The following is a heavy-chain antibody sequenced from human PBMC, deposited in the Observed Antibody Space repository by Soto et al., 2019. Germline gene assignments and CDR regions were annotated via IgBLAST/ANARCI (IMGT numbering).Heavy chain of an antibody. CDR2: IDWDDDK. CDR1: GGSISSGEYY. D-gene: IGHD6-19*01. J-gene: IGHJ4*02. Sequence: TLSLTCTVSGGSISSGEYYWNWIRQPPGKGLEWIAHIDWDDDKYYSTSLKTRLTISKDTSKNQVVLTMTNMDPVDTATYYCARIRNTRGSGWYYFDYWGQGTLVTVSS. V-gene: IGHV2-70*18. CDR3: ARIRNTRGSGWYYFDY.